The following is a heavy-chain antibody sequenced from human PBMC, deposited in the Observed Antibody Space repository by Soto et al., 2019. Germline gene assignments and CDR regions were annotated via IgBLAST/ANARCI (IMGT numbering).Heavy chain of an antibody. J-gene: IGHJ4*02. Sequence: EVQLVESGGGLVQPGGSLRLSCAASGLTFSNYAMSWVRQAPGKGLEWVSALSGGDDTTYSADSVRGRFTVSRDNSKNTLYLQMNSLGADDTAVYYCAKESIRAAAGELDYWGQGTLVTVSS. CDR2: LSGGDDTT. CDR3: AKESIRAAAGELDY. V-gene: IGHV3-23*04. D-gene: IGHD6-25*01. CDR1: GLTFSNYA.